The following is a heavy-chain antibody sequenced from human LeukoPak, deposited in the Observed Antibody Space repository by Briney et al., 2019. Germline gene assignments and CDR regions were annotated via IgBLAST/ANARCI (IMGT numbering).Heavy chain of an antibody. V-gene: IGHV3-13*01. CDR1: GFTFSSYD. D-gene: IGHD3-9*01. CDR2: IGTAGDT. CDR3: ARGAGYDILTGGRGYYFDY. Sequence: GGSLRLSCAASGFTFSSYDMHWVRQATGKGLEWVSAIGTAGDTYYPGSVKGRFTISRENAKNPLYLQMNSLRAGDTAVYYCARGAGYDILTGGRGYYFDYWGQGTLVTVSS. J-gene: IGHJ4*02.